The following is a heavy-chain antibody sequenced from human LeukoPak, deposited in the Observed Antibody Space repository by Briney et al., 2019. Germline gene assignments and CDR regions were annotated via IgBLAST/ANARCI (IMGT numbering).Heavy chain of an antibody. Sequence: GGSLRLSCAASGFTFSDYYMTWIRQAPGKGLEWVSYITTSGSSTNYADSVKGRFTISRDNAKNSLYLQMNSLRAEDTAVYYCARRSSGSSFDCWGQGTLVTVSS. CDR3: ARRSSGSSFDC. CDR1: GFTFSDYY. J-gene: IGHJ4*02. CDR2: ITTSGSST. V-gene: IGHV3-11*03. D-gene: IGHD1-26*01.